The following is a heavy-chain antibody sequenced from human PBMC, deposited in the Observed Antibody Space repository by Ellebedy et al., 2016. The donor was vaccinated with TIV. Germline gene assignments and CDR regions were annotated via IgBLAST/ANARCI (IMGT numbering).Heavy chain of an antibody. Sequence: GESLKISXAASGFTFSSYDMHWVRQATGKGLEWVSAIGTAGDTYYPGSVKGRFTISRENAKNSLYLQMNSLRAGDTAVYYCARGVNSSSWYVHFDLWGRGTLVTVSS. CDR2: IGTAGDT. V-gene: IGHV3-13*01. J-gene: IGHJ2*01. D-gene: IGHD6-13*01. CDR1: GFTFSSYD. CDR3: ARGVNSSSWYVHFDL.